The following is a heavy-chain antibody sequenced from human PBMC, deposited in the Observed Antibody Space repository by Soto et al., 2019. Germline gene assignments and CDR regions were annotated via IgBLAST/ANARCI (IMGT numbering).Heavy chain of an antibody. Sequence: ASVKVSCKASGSTFISSYINWVRQAPGQGLEWMGGINPSVGTTNYAQKFQGRVTMTREKYTGTVYMELRSLSSEDTAVYYCASYSTVVEGRDDAFDIWG. V-gene: IGHV1-46*01. D-gene: IGHD2-8*02. J-gene: IGHJ3*02. CDR3: ASYSTVVEGRDDAFDI. CDR1: GSTFISSY. CDR2: INPSVGTT.